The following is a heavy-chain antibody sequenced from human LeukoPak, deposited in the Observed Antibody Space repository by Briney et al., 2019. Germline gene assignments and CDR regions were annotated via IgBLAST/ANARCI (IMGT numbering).Heavy chain of an antibody. D-gene: IGHD6-13*01. CDR1: GGTFSSYA. J-gene: IGHJ3*02. CDR2: IIPIFGTA. V-gene: IGHV1-69*13. CDR3: ARGRYSSSWYEAFDI. Sequence: SVKVSCKASGGTFSSYAISWVRQAPGQGLEWMGGIIPIFGTANHAQKFQGRVTITADESTSTAYMELSSLRSEDTAVYYCARGRYSSSWYEAFDIWGQGTMVTVSS.